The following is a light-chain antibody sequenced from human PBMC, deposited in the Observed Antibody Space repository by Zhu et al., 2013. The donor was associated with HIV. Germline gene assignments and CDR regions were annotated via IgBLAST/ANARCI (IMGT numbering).Light chain of an antibody. Sequence: EIVLTQSPGTLSLSPGERATLSCRASQSVSSNLAWYQQKPGQAPRLLIYGASTRATGIPARFSGSGSGTEFTLTISSLQSEDFAVYYCQQYNNWPEGTFGQGTKVEIK. J-gene: IGKJ1*01. CDR2: GAS. V-gene: IGKV3-15*01. CDR1: QSVSSN. CDR3: QQYNNWPEGT.